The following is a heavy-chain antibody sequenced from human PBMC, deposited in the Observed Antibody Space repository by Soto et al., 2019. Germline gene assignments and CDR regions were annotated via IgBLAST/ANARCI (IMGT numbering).Heavy chain of an antibody. Sequence: WATLSLTCSFYGGSFSGYYWSWIRQPPGKGLEWLGEINHSGSTNYNPSLKSRVTISVDTSKNQFSLKLSSVTAADTAVYYCARGRYNWNYWGQGTLVTVSS. J-gene: IGHJ4*02. CDR3: ARGRYNWNY. CDR2: INHSGST. D-gene: IGHD1-20*01. V-gene: IGHV4-34*01. CDR1: GGSFSGYY.